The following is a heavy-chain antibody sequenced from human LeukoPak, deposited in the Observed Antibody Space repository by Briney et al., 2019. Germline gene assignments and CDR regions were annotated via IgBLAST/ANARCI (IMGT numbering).Heavy chain of an antibody. V-gene: IGHV1-24*01. D-gene: IGHD3-9*01. Sequence: ASVKVSCKVSGYTLTELSMHWVRQAPGKGLEWMGGFDPEDGETIYAQKFQGRVTMTEDTSTDTAYMELSSLRSEDTAVYYCATTRGNYDILTGYYIWKFDAFDIWGQGTMVTVFS. J-gene: IGHJ3*02. CDR1: GYTLTELS. CDR2: FDPEDGET. CDR3: ATTRGNYDILTGYYIWKFDAFDI.